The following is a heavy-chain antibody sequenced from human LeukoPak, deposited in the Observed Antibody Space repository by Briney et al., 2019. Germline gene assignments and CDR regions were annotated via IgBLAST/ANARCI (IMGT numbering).Heavy chain of an antibody. CDR2: IYTSGST. Sequence: SDTLSLICTVSGGPLSSYYWSWIRQPAGKGLEWIGRIYTSGSTNYNPSLKSRVTMSVDTSKNQFSLKLSSVTAADTAVYYCARGIYSNTDYYYYGMDVWGQGTTVTVSS. V-gene: IGHV4-4*07. CDR3: ARGIYSNTDYYYYGMDV. D-gene: IGHD4-11*01. J-gene: IGHJ6*02. CDR1: GGPLSSYY.